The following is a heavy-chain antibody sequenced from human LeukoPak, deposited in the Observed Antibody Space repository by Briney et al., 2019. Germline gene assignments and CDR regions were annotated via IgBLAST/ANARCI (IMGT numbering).Heavy chain of an antibody. CDR2: IKQDGSEK. V-gene: IGHV3-7*01. CDR1: GFTFSSYW. J-gene: IGHJ4*02. D-gene: IGHD6-13*01. CDR3: ATPTAGTWHFDY. Sequence: GGSLRPSCAASGFTFSSYWMTWVRQAPGKGLEWVANIKQDGSEKYYVDSVKGRFTISRDNAKNSLYLQMNSLRAEDTAVYYCATPTAGTWHFDYWGQGTLVTVSS.